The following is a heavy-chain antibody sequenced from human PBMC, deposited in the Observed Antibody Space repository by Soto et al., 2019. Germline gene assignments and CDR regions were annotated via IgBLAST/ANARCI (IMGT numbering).Heavy chain of an antibody. J-gene: IGHJ4*02. CDR2: ISSSGSTM. CDR3: ARSLRGARGGYFDY. V-gene: IGHV3-48*03. CDR1: GFTFSSYE. Sequence: LRLSCAASGFTFSSYEMNWVRQAPGKGLEWVSYISSSGSTMYYADSVKGRFTISRDNAKNSLYLQMNSLRAEDTAVYYCARSLRGARGGYFDYWGQGTLVTVSS. D-gene: IGHD3-10*01.